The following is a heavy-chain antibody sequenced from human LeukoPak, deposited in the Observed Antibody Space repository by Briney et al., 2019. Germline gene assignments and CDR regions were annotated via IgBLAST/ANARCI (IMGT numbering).Heavy chain of an antibody. D-gene: IGHD3-9*01. V-gene: IGHV2-5*02. CDR1: GFSLTTSGVG. J-gene: IGHJ4*02. Sequence: SGPTLVKPTQTLTLTCTFSGFSLTTSGVGVGWIRQPPGKALEWLALIYWDDDKRYSPSLKSRLTITKDTSKNQVVLTMTKMDPVDTATYYCAHSPSHYDILTGYHLFDYWGQGTLVTVSS. CDR2: IYWDDDK. CDR3: AHSPSHYDILTGYHLFDY.